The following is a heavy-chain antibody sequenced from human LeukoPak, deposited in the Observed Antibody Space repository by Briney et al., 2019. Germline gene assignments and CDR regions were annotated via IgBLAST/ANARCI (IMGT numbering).Heavy chain of an antibody. D-gene: IGHD1-26*01. V-gene: IGHV4-39*07. Sequence: SETLSLTCTVSGGSISSSSYYWGWIRQPPGTGLEWIGSIYYSGSTYYNPSLKSRVTISVDTSKNQFSLKLSSVTAADTAVYYCARDAAEVGATTGDYWGQGTLVTVSS. CDR2: IYYSGST. J-gene: IGHJ4*02. CDR3: ARDAAEVGATTGDY. CDR1: GGSISSSSYY.